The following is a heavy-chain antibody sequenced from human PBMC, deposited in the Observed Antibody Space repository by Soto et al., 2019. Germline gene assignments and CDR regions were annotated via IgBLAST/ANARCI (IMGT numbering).Heavy chain of an antibody. J-gene: IGHJ3*02. D-gene: IGHD3-22*01. CDR1: GFTFSSYW. CDR2: IKQDGSEK. Sequence: ESGGGLVQPGGSLRLSCAASGFTFSSYWMSWVRQTPGKGLEWVANIKQDGSEKWYVDSVKGRFTISRDNAKKSLYLQMNRLRVEDTAVYYCARGDYHDSSGPFSDAFDIWGQGTMVTVSS. V-gene: IGHV3-7*04. CDR3: ARGDYHDSSGPFSDAFDI.